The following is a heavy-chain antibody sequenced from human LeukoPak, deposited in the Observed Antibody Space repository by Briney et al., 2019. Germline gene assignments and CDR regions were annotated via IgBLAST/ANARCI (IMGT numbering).Heavy chain of an antibody. V-gene: IGHV4-59*08. Sequence: SETLSPTCTVSGASIFGSYWSWIRQPPGKGLEWIGYIYYTGDSNYNPSLKSRATTSLDTSRSQFSLMLSSVTAADTAIYYCARHTFARPFDSWGQGTLVTVSS. CDR3: ARHTFARPFDS. J-gene: IGHJ4*02. D-gene: IGHD6-6*01. CDR2: IYYTGDS. CDR1: GASIFGSY.